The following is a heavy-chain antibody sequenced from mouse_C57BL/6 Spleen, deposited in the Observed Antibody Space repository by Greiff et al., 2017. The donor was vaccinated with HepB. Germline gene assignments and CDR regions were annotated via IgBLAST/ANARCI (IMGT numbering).Heavy chain of an antibody. J-gene: IGHJ4*01. CDR3: TRKNWDLYYAMDY. Sequence: EVQRVESGEGLVKPGGSLKLSCAASGFTFSSYAMSWVRQTPEKRLEWVAYISSGGDYIYYADTVKGRFTISRDNARNTLYLQMSSLKSEDTAMYYCTRKNWDLYYAMDYWGQGTSVTVSS. CDR2: ISSGGDYI. CDR1: GFTFSSYA. V-gene: IGHV5-9-1*02. D-gene: IGHD4-1*01.